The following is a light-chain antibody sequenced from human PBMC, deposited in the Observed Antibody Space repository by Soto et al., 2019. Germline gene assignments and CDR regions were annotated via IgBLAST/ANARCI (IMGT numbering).Light chain of an antibody. CDR2: DVS. CDR3: SSYTTSSTGV. Sequence: QSALTQPASVSGSPGQSITMSCTGTSSDIGGYNYVSWYQQRPGKAPKLMIYDVSDRPSGVSDRFSGSKSGNTASLTISGLQSEDEADYSCSSYTTSSTGVFGGGTKLTVL. V-gene: IGLV2-14*03. J-gene: IGLJ3*02. CDR1: SSDIGGYNY.